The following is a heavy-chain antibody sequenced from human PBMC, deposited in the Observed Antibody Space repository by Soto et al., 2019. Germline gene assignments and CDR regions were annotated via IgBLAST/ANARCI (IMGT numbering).Heavy chain of an antibody. CDR1: GDSVSTNSNV. V-gene: IGHV6-1*01. J-gene: IGHJ6*02. D-gene: IGHD6-6*01. Sequence: SQTLSLTCAISGDSVSTNSNVWNWIRQSPSRGLEWLGRTYYRSEWYYDYASSVKSRISITPDTSKNQLSLQLSSVTPEDTAVYYCARQYSSSSFYYGMDVWGRGTTVTVSS. CDR3: ARQYSSSSFYYGMDV. CDR2: TYYRSEWYY.